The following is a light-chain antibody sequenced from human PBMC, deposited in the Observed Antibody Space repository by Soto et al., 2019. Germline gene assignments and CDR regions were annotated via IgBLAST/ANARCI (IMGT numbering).Light chain of an antibody. J-gene: IGKJ4*01. CDR2: SAS. CDR3: KQYNNRLIT. Sequence: LSMSAVTVSLSTGERATLSCRASQSVRSNLAWYQQKPGQAPRLLVYSASTRATGIPARFSGSGSGTEFTLTISSLQSEDGAVYCCKQYNNRLITFCGGSKV. CDR1: QSVRSN. V-gene: IGKV3-15*01.